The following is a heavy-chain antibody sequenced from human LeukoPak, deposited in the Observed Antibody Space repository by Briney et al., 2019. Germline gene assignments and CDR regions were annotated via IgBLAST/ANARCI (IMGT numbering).Heavy chain of an antibody. D-gene: IGHD6-13*01. CDR1: GFTFSNHW. CDR3: AKDSGSWGWDY. Sequence: GGSLRLSCAASGFTFSNHWMTWVRHAPGTGLDVVASVKKDASEMYYVDSVKGRFTISRDNAKNSLYLQMNSLRAEDTAVYYCAKDSGSWGWDYWGQGTLVTVSS. J-gene: IGHJ4*02. CDR2: VKKDASEM. V-gene: IGHV3-7*01.